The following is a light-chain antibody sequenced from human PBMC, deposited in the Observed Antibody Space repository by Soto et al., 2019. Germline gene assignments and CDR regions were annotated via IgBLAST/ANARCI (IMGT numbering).Light chain of an antibody. Sequence: QSALTQPASVSGSPGQSITISCTGTSSDVGGYNYVSWYQQHPDKAPKLMIYEVSNRPSGVSNRFSGSKSGNTASLSISGLQAEDEADYYCSSYTSSTIVVFGGGTKLTVL. CDR3: SSYTSSTIVV. CDR2: EVS. J-gene: IGLJ2*01. CDR1: SSDVGGYNY. V-gene: IGLV2-14*01.